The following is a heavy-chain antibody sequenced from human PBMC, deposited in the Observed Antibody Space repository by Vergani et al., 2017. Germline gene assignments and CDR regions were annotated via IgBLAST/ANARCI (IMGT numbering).Heavy chain of an antibody. D-gene: IGHD5-18*01. V-gene: IGHV4-34*01. Sequence: QVQLPQWGAGLLKPSETLSLTCAVYGGSFSGYYWSWIRQPPGKGLEWIGEINHSGSTNYNPSLKSRVTISVDTSKNQFSLKLSSVTAADTAVYYCARGVRYSYGGLGYWGQGTLVTVSS. J-gene: IGHJ4*02. CDR3: ARGVRYSYGGLGY. CDR2: INHSGST. CDR1: GGSFSGYY.